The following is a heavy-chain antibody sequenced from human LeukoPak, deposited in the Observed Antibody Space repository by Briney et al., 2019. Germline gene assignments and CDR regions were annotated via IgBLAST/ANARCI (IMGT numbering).Heavy chain of an antibody. V-gene: IGHV4-39*01. D-gene: IGHD6-19*01. Sequence: SETLSLTCSVSGGPITSSSYYWGWLRQPPGKGLEWIGSIYYTGGTYYSPSLKSRVTMSVDTSKKQFSLNLRPVTAADTAVYYCAPSGWWGYFDYWGQGTLVTVSS. CDR2: IYYTGGT. J-gene: IGHJ4*02. CDR1: GGPITSSSYY. CDR3: APSGWWGYFDY.